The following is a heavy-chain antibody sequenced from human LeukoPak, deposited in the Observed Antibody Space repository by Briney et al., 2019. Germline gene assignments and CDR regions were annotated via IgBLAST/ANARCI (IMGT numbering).Heavy chain of an antibody. CDR3: ARETIGYCSGGSCPGGYYYYYMDV. CDR1: GGSFSGYY. V-gene: IGHV4-4*07. CDR2: IYTSGST. Sequence: SETLSLTCAVYGGSFSGYYWSWIRQPAGKGLEWIGRIYTSGSTNYNPSLKSRVTISVDTSKNQFSLKLSSVTAADTAVYYCARETIGYCSGGSCPGGYYYYYMDVWGKGTTVTISS. D-gene: IGHD2-15*01. J-gene: IGHJ6*03.